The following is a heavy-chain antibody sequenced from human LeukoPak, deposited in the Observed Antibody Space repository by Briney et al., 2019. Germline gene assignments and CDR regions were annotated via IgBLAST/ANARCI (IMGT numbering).Heavy chain of an antibody. CDR1: GFTFSSYW. CDR3: AREEDYDILTGYFANHPPDAFDI. J-gene: IGHJ3*02. Sequence: QAGGSLRLSCAASGFTFSSYWMSWVRQAPGKGLEWVANIKQDGSEKYYVDSVKGRFTISRDNAKNSLYLQMNSLRAEDTAVYYCAREEDYDILTGYFANHPPDAFDIWGQGTMVTVSS. V-gene: IGHV3-7*01. D-gene: IGHD3-9*01. CDR2: IKQDGSEK.